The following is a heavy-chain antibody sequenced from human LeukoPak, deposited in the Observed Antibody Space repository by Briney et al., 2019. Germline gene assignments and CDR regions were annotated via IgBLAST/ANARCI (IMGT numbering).Heavy chain of an antibody. J-gene: IGHJ4*02. D-gene: IGHD2-15*01. CDR1: GYSFTSYW. CDR3: ARLYCSGGSCYSNYFDY. CDR2: IYPGDSDT. V-gene: IGHV5-51*01. Sequence: GGSLKISWKGSGYSFTSYWIGWVRQMPGKGLGGMGIIYPGDSDTRYSPSFQGQVTISADKSIRTAYLQWSSLKASDTAMYYCARLYCSGGSCYSNYFDYWGQGTLVTVSS.